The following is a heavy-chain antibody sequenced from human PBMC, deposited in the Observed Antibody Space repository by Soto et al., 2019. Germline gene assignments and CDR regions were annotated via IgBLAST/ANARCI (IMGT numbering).Heavy chain of an antibody. CDR2: IKQDGSEK. D-gene: IGHD6-19*01. V-gene: IGHV3-7*01. J-gene: IGHJ4*02. CDR3: ARDFGWNYVDY. Sequence: EVQLVESGGGLVQPGGSLRLSCVASGFTFSSYWMSWVRQAPGKGLEWVANIKQDGSEKNSLDSVRGRFTISRDNAKNSLYLQMNSLRAEDTAVYYCARDFGWNYVDYWGQGALVTVSS. CDR1: GFTFSSYW.